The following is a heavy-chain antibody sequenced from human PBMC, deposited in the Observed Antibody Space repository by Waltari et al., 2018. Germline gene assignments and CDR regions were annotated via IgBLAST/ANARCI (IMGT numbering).Heavy chain of an antibody. CDR1: GGTLSSAG. J-gene: IGHJ4*02. CDR2: IIPILDIA. V-gene: IGHV1-69*04. Sequence: QVQLVQSVAEVKKPGSSVKVPCKASGGTLSSAGINWVRQAPGQGLEWMGGIIPILDIANYAQKFQGRVTITADESTSTGYMELSSLRSEDTAVYYCASGASGYYSIYDDWGQGTLVTVSS. D-gene: IGHD3-22*01. CDR3: ASGASGYYSIYDD.